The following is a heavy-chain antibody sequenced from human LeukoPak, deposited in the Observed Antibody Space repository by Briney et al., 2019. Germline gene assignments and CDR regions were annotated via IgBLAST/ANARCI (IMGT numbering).Heavy chain of an antibody. J-gene: IGHJ4*02. CDR3: ARGGSGASSDY. CDR2: ISSSSSYI. CDR1: GITFSSYA. D-gene: IGHD2-15*01. Sequence: PGGSLRLSCAAPGITFSSYAMNWVRQAPGKGLEWVSSISSSSSYIYYADSVKGRFTISRDNAKNSLYLQMNSLRAEDTAVYYCARGGSGASSDYWGQGTLVTVSS. V-gene: IGHV3-21*01.